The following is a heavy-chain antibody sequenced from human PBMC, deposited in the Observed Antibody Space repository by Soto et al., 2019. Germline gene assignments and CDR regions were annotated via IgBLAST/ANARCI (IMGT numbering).Heavy chain of an antibody. J-gene: IGHJ1*01. CDR2: ISGSGGST. V-gene: IGHV3-23*01. D-gene: IGHD6-19*01. CDR3: AKDMPLAHIAVAGTFIAQH. CDR1: GFTFSSYA. Sequence: GGSLRLSCAASGFTFSSYAMSWVRQAPGKGLEWVSAISGSGGSTYYADSVKGRFTISRDNSKNTLYLQMNSLRAEDTAVYYCAKDMPLAHIAVAGTFIAQHWGQGTLVTVSS.